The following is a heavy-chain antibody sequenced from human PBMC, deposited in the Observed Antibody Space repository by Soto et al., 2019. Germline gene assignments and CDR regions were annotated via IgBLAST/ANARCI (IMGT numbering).Heavy chain of an antibody. CDR2: INAGNGNT. CDR3: AREEIAAAGSPDFGY. Sequence: ASVKVSCKASGYTFTSYAMHWVRQAPGQRLEWMGWINAGNGNTKYSQKFQGRVTITRDTSASTAYMELSSLRSEDTAVYYCAREEIAAAGSPDFGYWGQGTLVNGSS. D-gene: IGHD6-13*01. CDR1: GYTFTSYA. J-gene: IGHJ4*02. V-gene: IGHV1-3*01.